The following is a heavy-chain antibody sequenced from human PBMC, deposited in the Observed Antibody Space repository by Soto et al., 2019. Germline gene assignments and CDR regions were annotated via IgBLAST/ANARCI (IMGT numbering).Heavy chain of an antibody. V-gene: IGHV5-51*01. J-gene: IGHJ6*02. CDR1: GYTFTNYW. CDR3: AASIFYYGMDV. Sequence: GESLKISCRGPGYTFTNYWIGWVRPMPGKGLEWMGGIYPGDSDTKHNPSFQGQVTISADKSITTTYLQWSSLKASDTAIYYCAASIFYYGMDVWGQGTTVTVSS. CDR2: IYPGDSDT.